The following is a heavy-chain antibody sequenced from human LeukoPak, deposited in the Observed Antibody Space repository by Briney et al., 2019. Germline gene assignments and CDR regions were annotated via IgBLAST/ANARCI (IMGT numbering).Heavy chain of an antibody. CDR1: GGSISSYY. V-gene: IGHV4-59*08. Sequence: SETLSLTCTVSGGSISSYYWSWVRQPPGKGLEWIGYIYYSGSTNYNSSLKSRVTISVDTSKNQFSLKLSSVTAADTAVYYCARHYYDSSGYIEYFDYWGQGTLVTVSS. CDR3: ARHYYDSSGYIEYFDY. J-gene: IGHJ4*02. D-gene: IGHD3-22*01. CDR2: IYYSGST.